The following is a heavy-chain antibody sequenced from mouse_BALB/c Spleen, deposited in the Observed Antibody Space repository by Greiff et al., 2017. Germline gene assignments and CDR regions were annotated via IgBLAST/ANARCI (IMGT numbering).Heavy chain of an antibody. CDR1: GFSLTSYG. CDR3: ARDSLTGTRGYFDY. V-gene: IGHV2-9*02. D-gene: IGHD4-1*01. J-gene: IGHJ2*01. Sequence: VMLVESGPGLVAPSQSLSITCTVSGFSLTSYGVHWVRQPPGKGLEWLGVIWAGGSTNYNSALMSRLSISKDNSKSQVFLKMNSLQTDDTAMYYCARDSLTGTRGYFDYWGQGTTLTVSS. CDR2: IWAGGST.